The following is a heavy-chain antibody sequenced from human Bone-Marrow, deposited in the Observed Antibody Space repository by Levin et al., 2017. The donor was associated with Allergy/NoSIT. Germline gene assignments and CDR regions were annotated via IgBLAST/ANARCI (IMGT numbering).Heavy chain of an antibody. CDR1: GFTFSDYV. J-gene: IGHJ5*01. V-gene: IGHV3-23*01. Sequence: GESLKISCAASGFTFSDYVMSWVRQAPGKGLEWISGISGTSFQKYTADSVRGRVTISRDNSKNTLYLQIVGLRADDTAIYYCAKDSWPSLNSVATNNFFDSWGRGTLVTVSS. CDR3: AKDSWPSLNSVATNNFFDS. CDR2: ISGTSFQK. D-gene: IGHD5-12*01.